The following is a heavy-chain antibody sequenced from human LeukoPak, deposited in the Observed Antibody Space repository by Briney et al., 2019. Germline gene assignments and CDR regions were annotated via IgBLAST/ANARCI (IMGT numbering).Heavy chain of an antibody. CDR1: GGSISSNSYY. J-gene: IGHJ5*02. V-gene: IGHV4-39*01. Sequence: PSETLSLTCTVSGGSISSNSYYWGWIRQPPGKGLEWIGSIYYSGSTYYNPSLKSRVTISVDTSKNQFSLKLSSVTAADTAVYYCARHRCSGGSCYPMNWFDPWGQGTLVTVSS. CDR2: IYYSGST. CDR3: ARHRCSGGSCYPMNWFDP. D-gene: IGHD2-15*01.